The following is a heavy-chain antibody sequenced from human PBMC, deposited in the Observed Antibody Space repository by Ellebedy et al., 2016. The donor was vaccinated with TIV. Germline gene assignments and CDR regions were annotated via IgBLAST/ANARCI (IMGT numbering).Heavy chain of an antibody. CDR2: ISAYNGNT. V-gene: IGHV1-18*04. CDR1: DNSFTRFG. D-gene: IGHD3-10*01. Sequence: AASVKVSCKAYDNSFTRFGFTWVRQAPGQGLEWMGWISAYNGNTKSAQMFQDRFTMTTDTSTKTVYMELRSLRSDDTALYYCARTHYRFGIIDYLDYWGQGTLVTVSS. CDR3: ARTHYRFGIIDYLDY. J-gene: IGHJ4*02.